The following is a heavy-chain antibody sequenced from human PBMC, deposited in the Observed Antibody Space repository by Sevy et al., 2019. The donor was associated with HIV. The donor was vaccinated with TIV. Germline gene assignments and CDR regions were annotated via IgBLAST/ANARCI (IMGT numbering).Heavy chain of an antibody. Sequence: GESLKISCAASGFTFSNAWMSWVRQAPGKGLEWVGRIKSKSDGGTTDYAAPVKGRFTISRDDSKNTLYLQMNSLKTEDTAVYYCTTDLGITMIVVVPYYYYGMDVWGQGTTVTVSS. CDR2: IKSKSDGGTT. J-gene: IGHJ6*02. D-gene: IGHD3-22*01. V-gene: IGHV3-15*01. CDR1: GFTFSNAW. CDR3: TTDLGITMIVVVPYYYYGMDV.